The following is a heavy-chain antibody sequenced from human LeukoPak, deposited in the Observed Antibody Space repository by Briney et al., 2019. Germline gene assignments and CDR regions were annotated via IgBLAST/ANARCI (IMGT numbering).Heavy chain of an antibody. J-gene: IGHJ4*02. D-gene: IGHD2-2*01. CDR2: IIWDGGTT. CDR1: GFTFDDYT. V-gene: IGHV3-43*01. Sequence: RGGSLRLSCAASGFTFDDYTFHWVRQAPGKGLEWVSLIIWDGGTTYYADSVKGPFTISRDNSKNSAYLQMNSLRTEDTALYYCTKDRYCTTTSCPLDYWGQGTLVTVSP. CDR3: TKDRYCTTTSCPLDY.